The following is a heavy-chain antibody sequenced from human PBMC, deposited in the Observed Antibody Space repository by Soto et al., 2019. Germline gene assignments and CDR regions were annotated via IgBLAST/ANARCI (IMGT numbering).Heavy chain of an antibody. J-gene: IGHJ4*02. Sequence: SETLSLTCTVSGGSISTSSYFWGWIRQPPGKGLEWIGSMYYSGSTYYNPSLESRVTISVHTSKNQFSLRVASVTAADTAVYYCARRNYYDESGYFGRPFDYWGQGTLVTVSS. CDR3: ARRNYYDESGYFGRPFDY. CDR2: MYYSGST. V-gene: IGHV4-39*01. D-gene: IGHD3-22*01. CDR1: GGSISTSSYF.